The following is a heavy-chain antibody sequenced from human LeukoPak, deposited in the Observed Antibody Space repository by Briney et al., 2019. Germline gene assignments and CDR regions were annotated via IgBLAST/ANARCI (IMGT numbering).Heavy chain of an antibody. D-gene: IGHD2-2*02. CDR1: GGTFSSYA. J-gene: IGHJ6*03. V-gene: IGHV1-69*01. Sequence: SSVKVTCKASGGTFSSYAISWVRQAPGQGLEWMGGIIPIFGTANYAQKFQGRVTITADESTSTAYMELSSLRSEDTAVYYCARALYCSSTSCYTAYYYMDVWGKGTTVTVSS. CDR2: IIPIFGTA. CDR3: ARALYCSSTSCYTAYYYMDV.